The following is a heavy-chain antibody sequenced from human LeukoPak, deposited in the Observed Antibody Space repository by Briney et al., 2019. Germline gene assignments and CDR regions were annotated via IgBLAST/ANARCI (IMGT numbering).Heavy chain of an antibody. V-gene: IGHV3-30*18. D-gene: IGHD2/OR15-2a*01. Sequence: PGRSLRLSCAASVFTFSSYCMHWVRQAPCKGLEWVAVISYDGSNKYYADSVKGRFTISRDNSKNTLYLQMNSLRAEDTAVYYCAKSGTDYPFLVHWGQGTLVTVSS. J-gene: IGHJ4*02. CDR1: VFTFSSYC. CDR3: AKSGTDYPFLVH. CDR2: ISYDGSNK.